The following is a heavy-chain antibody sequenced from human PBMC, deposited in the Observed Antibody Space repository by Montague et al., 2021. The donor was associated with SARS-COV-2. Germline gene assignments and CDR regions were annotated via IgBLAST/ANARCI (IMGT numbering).Heavy chain of an antibody. CDR2: IYWDSDV. J-gene: IGHJ5*02. D-gene: IGHD3-16*02. CDR3: ARGRRHIVPPNCLDP. Sequence: VKPTQTLTLTCTLSGFSLTSFGEAVGWVRQPPGKALEWLAFIYWDSDVRFRPSLKSRLTITKDVFKNQVVLTMINMDPVDTATYFCARGRRHIVPPNCLDPWGQGILVTVSS. CDR1: GFSLTSFGEA. V-gene: IGHV2-5*02.